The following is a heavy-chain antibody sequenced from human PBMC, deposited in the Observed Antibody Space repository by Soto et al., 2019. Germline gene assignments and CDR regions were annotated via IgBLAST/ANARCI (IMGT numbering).Heavy chain of an antibody. CDR3: ASTKQWLVHYFDY. CDR2: IWYDGGNK. V-gene: IGHV3-33*01. Sequence: QVQLVESGGGVVQPGRSLRLSCAASGFTFSSYGMHWVRQAPGKGLEWVAVIWYDGGNKYYADSVKGRFTISRDKSKNTLYLQMNSLRAEDTAVYYCASTKQWLVHYFDYWGQGTLVTVSS. CDR1: GFTFSSYG. J-gene: IGHJ4*02. D-gene: IGHD6-19*01.